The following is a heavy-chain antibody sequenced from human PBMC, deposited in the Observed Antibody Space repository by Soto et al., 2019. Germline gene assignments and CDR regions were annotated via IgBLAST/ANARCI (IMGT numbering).Heavy chain of an antibody. CDR3: ARDLGIAAAYNWFDP. J-gene: IGHJ5*02. D-gene: IGHD6-13*01. CDR2: ISGSGGST. V-gene: IGHV3-23*01. CDR1: GFTFSSYA. Sequence: GGSLRLSCAASGFTFSSYAMSWVRQAPGKGLEWVSAISGSGGSTYYADSVKGRFTISRDNSKNTLYLQMNSLRAEDTAVYYCARDLGIAAAYNWFDPWGQGTLVTVSS.